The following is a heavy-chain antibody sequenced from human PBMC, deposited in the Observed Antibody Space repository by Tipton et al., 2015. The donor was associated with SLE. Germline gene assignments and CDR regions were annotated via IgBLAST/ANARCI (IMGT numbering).Heavy chain of an antibody. J-gene: IGHJ4*02. CDR3: ARGPPFDY. CDR1: GYSISSGYY. Sequence: LRLSCTVSGYSISSGYYWGWIRQPPGKGLEWIGSIYHSGSTYYNPSLKSRVTISVDTSKNQFSLKLSSVTAADTAVYCCARGPPFDYWGQGTLVTVSS. CDR2: IYHSGST. V-gene: IGHV4-38-2*02.